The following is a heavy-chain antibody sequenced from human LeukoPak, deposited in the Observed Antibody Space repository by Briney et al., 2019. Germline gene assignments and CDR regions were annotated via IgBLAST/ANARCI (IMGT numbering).Heavy chain of an antibody. Sequence: ASVKVSCKAYGYRFRGHYIHWVRQAPGQGLEYLGWINPNSGGTNYAQKFQGRVTLTRDTSIDTAYIHLDSLTSDDTAVYFCARGYFGDYVLDTWGQGTLVTVSS. CDR1: GYRFRGHY. CDR2: INPNSGGT. J-gene: IGHJ5*02. CDR3: ARGYFGDYVLDT. D-gene: IGHD4-17*01. V-gene: IGHV1-2*02.